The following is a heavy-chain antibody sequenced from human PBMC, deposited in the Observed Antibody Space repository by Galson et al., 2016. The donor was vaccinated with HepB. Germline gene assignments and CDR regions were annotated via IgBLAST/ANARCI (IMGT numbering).Heavy chain of an antibody. V-gene: IGHV3-23*01. CDR2: ISGDGGST. CDR1: GFTFNTYA. Sequence: SLRLPCAASGFTFNTYAMSWVRQAPGKGLEWVSGISGDGGSTYHADSVKGRITISRDNSKNTLYLQMNSLRVEDTAVYYCAKGSRGFWSGIGPYDYWGQGTLVTVSS. CDR3: AKGSRGFWSGIGPYDY. D-gene: IGHD3-3*01. J-gene: IGHJ4*02.